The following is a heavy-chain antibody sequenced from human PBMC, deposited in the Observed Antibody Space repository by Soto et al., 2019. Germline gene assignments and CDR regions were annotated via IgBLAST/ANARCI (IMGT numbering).Heavy chain of an antibody. D-gene: IGHD3-9*01. V-gene: IGHV3-9*01. CDR1: GLTFDDYA. J-gene: IGHJ4*02. CDR2: ISWNSGSI. CDR3: ASGRGYDILTGYYSYFDY. Sequence: EVQLVESGGGLVQSGKSLRLSCAASGLTFDDYAMHWVRQAPGKDLEWVSGISWNSGSIGYADSVKGRFTISRDNAKNSLYLQMNSLRAGDTALYYCASGRGYDILTGYYSYFDYWGQGTLVTVSS.